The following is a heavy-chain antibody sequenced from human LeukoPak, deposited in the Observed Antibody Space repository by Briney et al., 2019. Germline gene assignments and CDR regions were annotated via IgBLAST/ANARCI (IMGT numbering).Heavy chain of an antibody. Sequence: GGSLRLSRAASGFTFNTYTMNWVRQAPGKGLEWFSYISASSGIIAYADSVRGRFTISRHNAKNSLYLQMNSLRAEDKAVYYCARPTATHCSSTSCPFDYWGQGTLVTVSS. CDR2: ISASSGII. CDR1: GFTFNTYT. V-gene: IGHV3-48*04. J-gene: IGHJ4*02. CDR3: ARPTATHCSSTSCPFDY. D-gene: IGHD2-2*01.